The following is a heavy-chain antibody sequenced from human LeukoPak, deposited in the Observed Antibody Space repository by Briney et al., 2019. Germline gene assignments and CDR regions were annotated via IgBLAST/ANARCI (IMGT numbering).Heavy chain of an antibody. D-gene: IGHD1-14*01. CDR3: ARWGTGAFDY. Sequence: PGGSLRLSCAASGFTFSSYAMHWVRQAPGKGLEWVAVISYDGSNQYYADSVKGRLTISRDNSKNTLYLQMNSLRPEDAAVYYCARWGTGAFDYWGQGTLVTVSS. CDR2: ISYDGSNQ. CDR1: GFTFSSYA. J-gene: IGHJ4*02. V-gene: IGHV3-30*04.